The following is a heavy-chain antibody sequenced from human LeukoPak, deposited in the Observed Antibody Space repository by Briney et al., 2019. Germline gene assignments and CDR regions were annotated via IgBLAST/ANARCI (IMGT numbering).Heavy chain of an antibody. D-gene: IGHD3-10*01. CDR1: GFTFGDYP. J-gene: IGHJ3*02. Sequence: GGSLRLSCTTSGFTFGDYPMSWFRQAPGKGLEWVTYVRTKAYGETTEYAASVTGRFTISRDDSNSIAYLQMNSLKTEDTAIYYCTRAIRLSGDAFDIWGQGTMVTVSS. V-gene: IGHV3-49*03. CDR2: VRTKAYGETT. CDR3: TRAIRLSGDAFDI.